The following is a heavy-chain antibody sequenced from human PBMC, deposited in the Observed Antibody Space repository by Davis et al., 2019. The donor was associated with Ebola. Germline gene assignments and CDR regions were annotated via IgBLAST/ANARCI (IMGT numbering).Heavy chain of an antibody. D-gene: IGHD1-26*01. CDR1: GGSISSHY. V-gene: IGHV4-59*11. CDR2: IYYSGST. Sequence: SETLSLTCTVSGGSISSHYWSWIRQPPGKGLEWIGSIYYSGSTYYNPSLKSRVTISVDTSKNQFSLKLNSVTAADTAVYYCARQTLSYLVHFDYWGQGTLVTVSS. J-gene: IGHJ4*02. CDR3: ARQTLSYLVHFDY.